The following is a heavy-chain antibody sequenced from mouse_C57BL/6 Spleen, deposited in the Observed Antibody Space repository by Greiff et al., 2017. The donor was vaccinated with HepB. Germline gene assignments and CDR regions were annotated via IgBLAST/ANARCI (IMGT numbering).Heavy chain of an antibody. D-gene: IGHD1-1*01. CDR2: ISDGGSYT. Sequence: DVKLVESGGGLVKPGGSLKLSCAASGFTFSSYAMSWVRQTPEKRLEWVATISDGGSYTYYPDNVKGRFTISRDNAKNNLYLQMSHLKSEDTAMYYCARDGPITTVPFDYWGQGTTLTVSS. CDR3: ARDGPITTVPFDY. CDR1: GFTFSSYA. J-gene: IGHJ2*01. V-gene: IGHV5-4*01.